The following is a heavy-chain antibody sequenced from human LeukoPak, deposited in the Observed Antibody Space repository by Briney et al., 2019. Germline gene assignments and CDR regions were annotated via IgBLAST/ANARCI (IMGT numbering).Heavy chain of an antibody. CDR2: IIPVFGTA. CDR3: ASPYYYDSSGKNAFDI. D-gene: IGHD3-22*01. J-gene: IGHJ3*02. V-gene: IGHV1-69*13. CDR1: GGTFSSYA. Sequence: SVKVSCKASGGTFSSYAISWVRQAPGQGLEWMGGIIPVFGTANYAQKFQGRVTITADESTSTAYMELSSLRSEDTAVYYCASPYYYDSSGKNAFDIWGQGTMVTVSS.